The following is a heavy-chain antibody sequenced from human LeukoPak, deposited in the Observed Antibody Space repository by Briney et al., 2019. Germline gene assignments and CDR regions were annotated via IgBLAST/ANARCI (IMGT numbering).Heavy chain of an antibody. J-gene: IGHJ6*02. V-gene: IGHV3-7*01. Sequence: GGSLRLSCAASGFSFSAYWMTWVRQAPGTGLEWVANINPAGTETYYVDPVKGRFTISRDNAKNLLYLQMNSLRAEDTAVYYCARLGASAVAGIYYFYGMDVWGQGTTVTVSS. CDR1: GFSFSAYW. CDR3: ARLGASAVAGIYYFYGMDV. D-gene: IGHD6-19*01. CDR2: INPAGTET.